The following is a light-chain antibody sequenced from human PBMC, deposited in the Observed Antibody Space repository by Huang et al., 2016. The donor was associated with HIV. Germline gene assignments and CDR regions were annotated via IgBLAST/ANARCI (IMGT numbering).Light chain of an antibody. CDR1: QSVSSSY. CDR2: VAS. Sequence: EIVLTQSPGTLSLSPGERATLSCRASQSVSSSYLAWYQQNPGQAPRLLIYVASSRATGIPERFSGSGSGTDFTLTIIRLEPEDFAVYYCQQYGSSPLLTFGGGTKVEIK. J-gene: IGKJ4*01. CDR3: QQYGSSPLLT. V-gene: IGKV3-20*01.